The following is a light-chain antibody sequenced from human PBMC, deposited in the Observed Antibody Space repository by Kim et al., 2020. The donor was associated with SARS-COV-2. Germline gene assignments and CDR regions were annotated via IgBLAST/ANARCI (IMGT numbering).Light chain of an antibody. CDR3: CAYAGLSTLV. V-gene: IGLV2-8*01. CDR2: EVT. Sequence: GQSVTITCTGTSSDIGEYDFVSWYQQSPGQVPKLVIYEVTKRPSGVPDRFSGSKSGNTASLTVSGLQSEDEAQYYCCAYAGLSTLVFGTGTKVTVL. J-gene: IGLJ1*01. CDR1: SSDIGEYDF.